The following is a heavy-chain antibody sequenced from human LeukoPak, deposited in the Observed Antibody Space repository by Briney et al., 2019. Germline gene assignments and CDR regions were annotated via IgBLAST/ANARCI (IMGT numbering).Heavy chain of an antibody. J-gene: IGHJ2*01. Sequence: PSETLSLTCTVSGGSITNYYWSWIRQPPGKGLEWIGSIYYSGNTNYNPSLKSRVTISVDTSKNQFSLKLSSVTAADTAVYYCATGIYDYGDYDPYWYFDLWGRGTLVTVSS. CDR2: IYYSGNT. V-gene: IGHV4-59*12. CDR1: GGSITNYY. CDR3: ATGIYDYGDYDPYWYFDL. D-gene: IGHD4-17*01.